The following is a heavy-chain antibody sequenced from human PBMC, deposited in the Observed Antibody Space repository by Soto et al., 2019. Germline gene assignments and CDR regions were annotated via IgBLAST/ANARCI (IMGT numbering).Heavy chain of an antibody. CDR3: ARGANWNLGTYYFDY. CDR2: ISSSSSTI. D-gene: IGHD1-7*01. CDR1: GFTFSSYS. Sequence: EVQLVESGGGLVQPGGSLRLSCAASGFTFSSYSMNRVRQAPGKGLEWVSYISSSSSTIYYADSVKGRFTISRDNAKNSLYLQMNSLRDEDTAVYYCARGANWNLGTYYFDYWGQGTLVTVSS. J-gene: IGHJ4*02. V-gene: IGHV3-48*02.